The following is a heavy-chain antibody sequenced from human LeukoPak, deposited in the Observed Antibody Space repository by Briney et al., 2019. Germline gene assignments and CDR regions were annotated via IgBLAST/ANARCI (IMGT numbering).Heavy chain of an antibody. CDR1: GDSFSSNSAA. D-gene: IGHD5-12*01. J-gene: IGHJ6*04. Sequence: SQTLSLTCAISGDSFSSNSAAWNWLRQSPSRGLEWLGRTYYRSKWYNDYAVSVKSRITINPDTSKNQFSLQLNSVTPEDTAVYYCARVRYSGYDFYYYYGMDVWGKGTTVTVSS. CDR3: ARVRYSGYDFYYYYGMDV. V-gene: IGHV6-1*01. CDR2: TYYRSKWYN.